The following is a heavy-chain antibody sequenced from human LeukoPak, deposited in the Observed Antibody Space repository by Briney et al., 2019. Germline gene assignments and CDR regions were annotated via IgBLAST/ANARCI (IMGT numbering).Heavy chain of an antibody. CDR2: ISSSSSTI. Sequence: GGSLRPSCAASGFTFSSYSMNWVRQAPGKGLEWVSYISSSSSTIYYADSVKGRFTISRDNAKNSLYLQMNSLRAEDTAVYYCARTLLWFGEPPDYWGQGTLVTVSS. D-gene: IGHD3-10*01. V-gene: IGHV3-48*01. CDR3: ARTLLWFGEPPDY. CDR1: GFTFSSYS. J-gene: IGHJ4*02.